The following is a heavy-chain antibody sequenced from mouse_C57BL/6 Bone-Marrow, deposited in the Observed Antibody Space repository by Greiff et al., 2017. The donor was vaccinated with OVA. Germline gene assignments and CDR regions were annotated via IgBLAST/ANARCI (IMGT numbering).Heavy chain of an antibody. CDR2: ISDGGSYP. D-gene: IGHD2-4*01. CDR1: GFTFSSYA. CDR3: ARGGDYDDWYFDV. V-gene: IGHV5-4*03. J-gene: IGHJ1*03. Sequence: EVMLVESGGGLVKPGGSLTLSCAASGFTFSSYAMSWVRQTPDQRLEWVATISDGGSYPNSPEHVKGRFTLPRDNAKNKLYLQMSHLKSEDTAMYYWARGGDYDDWYFDVWGTGTTVTVSS.